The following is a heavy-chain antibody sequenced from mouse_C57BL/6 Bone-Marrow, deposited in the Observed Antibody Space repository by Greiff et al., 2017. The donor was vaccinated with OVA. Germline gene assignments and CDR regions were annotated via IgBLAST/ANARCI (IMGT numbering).Heavy chain of an antibody. Sequence: EVKVVESGGGLVQPGGSLKLSCAASGFTFSDYGMAWVRQAPRKGPEWVAFISNLAYSIYYADTVTGRFTISRENAKNTLYLEMSSLRSEDTAMYYCARRNWYFDVWGTGTTVTVSS. V-gene: IGHV5-15*01. J-gene: IGHJ1*03. CDR3: ARRNWYFDV. CDR2: ISNLAYSI. CDR1: GFTFSDYG.